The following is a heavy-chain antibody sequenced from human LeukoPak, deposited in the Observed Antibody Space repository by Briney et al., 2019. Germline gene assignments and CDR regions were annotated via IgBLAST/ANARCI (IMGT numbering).Heavy chain of an antibody. J-gene: IGHJ5*02. CDR3: ARGVAAAGTLVWFDP. D-gene: IGHD6-13*01. CDR2: IIPILGIA. Sequence: SVKVSCKASGGTFSSYAISWVRQAPGQGLEWMGRIIPILGIANYAQKFHGRVTITADKSTSTAYMELSSLRSEDTAVYYCARGVAAAGTLVWFDPWGQGTLVTVSS. V-gene: IGHV1-69*04. CDR1: GGTFSSYA.